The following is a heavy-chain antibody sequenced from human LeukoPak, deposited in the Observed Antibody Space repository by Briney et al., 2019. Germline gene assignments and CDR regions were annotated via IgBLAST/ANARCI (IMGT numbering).Heavy chain of an antibody. CDR1: GYTFTSYC. CDR2: INPSGGST. D-gene: IGHD6-13*01. CDR3: ARGTAAGTFANLEYFQH. V-gene: IGHV1-46*01. J-gene: IGHJ1*01. Sequence: ASVKVSCKASGYTFTSYCMHWVRQAPGQGLEWMGIINPSGGSTSYAQKFQGRVTMTRDTSTSTVYMELSSLRSEDTAVYYCARGTAAGTFANLEYFQHWGQGTLVTVSS.